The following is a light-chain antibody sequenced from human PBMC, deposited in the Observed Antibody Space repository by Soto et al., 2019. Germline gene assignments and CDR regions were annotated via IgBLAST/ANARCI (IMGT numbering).Light chain of an antibody. J-gene: IGLJ2*01. Sequence: QSVLTQPPSASGTPGQRVTFSCSGSSSNIGRNYIYWYQQLPGTAPKLLIYRNNQRPSGVPDRFSGSKSGTSASLAISGLRSEDEADYYCAAWDDSLSGVVFGGGTQLTVL. CDR2: RNN. CDR1: SSNIGRNY. V-gene: IGLV1-47*01. CDR3: AAWDDSLSGVV.